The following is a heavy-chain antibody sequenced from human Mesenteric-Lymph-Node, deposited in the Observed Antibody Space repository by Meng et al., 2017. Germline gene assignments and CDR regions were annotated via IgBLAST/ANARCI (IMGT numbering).Heavy chain of an antibody. D-gene: IGHD3-22*01. CDR2: INPSGGST. V-gene: IGHV1-46*01. CDR3: AREVAHYYDSSGYLLY. J-gene: IGHJ4*02. CDR1: GYTFTSYY. Sequence: ASVKVSCKASGYTFTSYYMHWVRQAPGQGLEWMGIINPSGGSTSYAQKFQGRVTMTRDTSTSTVYMELSSLRSEDTAVYYCAREVAHYYDSSGYLLYWGQGTLVTVSS.